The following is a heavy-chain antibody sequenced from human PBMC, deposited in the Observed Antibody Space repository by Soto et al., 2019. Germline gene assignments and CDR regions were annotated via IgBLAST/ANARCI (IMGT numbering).Heavy chain of an antibody. J-gene: IGHJ4*02. CDR2: IIPILGIA. V-gene: IGHV1-69*04. D-gene: IGHD6-13*01. CDR1: GGTFSSYT. Sequence: GASVKVSCKASGGTFSSYTISWVRQAPGQGLEWMGRIIPILGIANYAQKFQGRVTITADKSTSTAYMELSSLRSEDTAVYYCAREAAAGGPFDYWGQGTLVTVSS. CDR3: AREAAAGGPFDY.